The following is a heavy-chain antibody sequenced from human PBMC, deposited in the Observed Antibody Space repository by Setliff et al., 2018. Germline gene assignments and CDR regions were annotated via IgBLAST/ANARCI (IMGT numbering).Heavy chain of an antibody. V-gene: IGHV1-69*05. J-gene: IGHJ3*02. CDR2: IIPIFGTA. CDR3: ARATYFYDSSGYFLDAFDI. D-gene: IGHD3-22*01. Sequence: SVKVSCKASGGTFSSYAISWVRQAPGQGLEWMGGIIPIFGTANYAQKFQGRVTITTDESTSTAYMELSSLRSEDTAVYYCARATYFYDSSGYFLDAFDIWGQGTMVTVSS. CDR1: GGTFSSYA.